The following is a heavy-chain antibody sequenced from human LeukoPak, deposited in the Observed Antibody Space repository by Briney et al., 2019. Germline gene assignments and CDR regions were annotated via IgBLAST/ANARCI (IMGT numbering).Heavy chain of an antibody. Sequence: ASVKVSCKAFGYTFTSYDINGVRQATGQGLEWMGWMNPNSGNTGYAQKFQGRVTMTRNTSISTAYMELSSLRSEDTAVYYCARTLAARRYYYYYMDVWGKGTTVTVSS. D-gene: IGHD6-6*01. CDR2: MNPNSGNT. V-gene: IGHV1-8*01. CDR1: GYTFTSYD. J-gene: IGHJ6*03. CDR3: ARTLAARRYYYYYMDV.